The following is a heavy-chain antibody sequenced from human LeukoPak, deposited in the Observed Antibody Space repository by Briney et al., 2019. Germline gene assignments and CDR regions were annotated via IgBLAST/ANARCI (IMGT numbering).Heavy chain of an antibody. CDR3: ARARQAPANVFSDY. Sequence: PGGSLRLSCAASGFTFNAYWMSWVRQAPGKGLEWVANINQDGSEKYYGDSVKGRFIISRDNAENSLFLRMNSLRAEDTALYYCARARQAPANVFSDYWGQGVLVTVSS. CDR1: GFTFNAYW. V-gene: IGHV3-7*01. CDR2: INQDGSEK. D-gene: IGHD2-15*01. J-gene: IGHJ4*02.